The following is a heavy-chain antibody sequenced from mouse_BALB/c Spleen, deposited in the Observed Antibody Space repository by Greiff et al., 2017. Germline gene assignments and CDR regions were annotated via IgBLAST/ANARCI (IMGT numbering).Heavy chain of an antibody. CDR3: ASSNWDVRFAY. CDR1: GYAFSSSW. V-gene: IGHV1-82*01. D-gene: IGHD4-1*01. Sequence: QVQLQQSGPELVKPGASVKISCKASGYAFSSSWMNWVKQRPGQGLEWIGRIYPGDGDTNYNGKFKGKATLTADKSSSTAYMQLSSLTSVDSAVYFCASSNWDVRFAYWGQGTLVTVSA. CDR2: IYPGDGDT. J-gene: IGHJ3*01.